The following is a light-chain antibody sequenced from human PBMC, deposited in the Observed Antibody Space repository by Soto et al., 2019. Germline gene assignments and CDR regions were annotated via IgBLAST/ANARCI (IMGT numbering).Light chain of an antibody. CDR3: QQRSNWPPL. Sequence: PGERATLSCRASQSVSSYLAWYQQKPGQAPRLLIYDASNRATGIPARFSGSGSGTDFTLTISSLEPEDFAVYYCQQRSNWPPLFGGGTKVEIK. V-gene: IGKV3-11*01. CDR1: QSVSSY. J-gene: IGKJ4*01. CDR2: DAS.